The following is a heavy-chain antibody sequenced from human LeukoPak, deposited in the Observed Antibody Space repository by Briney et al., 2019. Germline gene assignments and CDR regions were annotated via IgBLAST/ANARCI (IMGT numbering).Heavy chain of an antibody. J-gene: IGHJ6*03. CDR3: ARVDYPGGLYYYYYYMDV. CDR1: GFTFDDYG. CDR2: INWNGGST. Sequence: PGGSLRLSCAASGFTFDDYGMSWVRQAPGKGLEWVSGINWNGGSTGYADSVRGRFTISRDNSKNTLYLQMNSLRAEDTAVYYCARVDYPGGLYYYYYYMDVWGKGTTVTVSS. V-gene: IGHV3-20*04. D-gene: IGHD3-16*01.